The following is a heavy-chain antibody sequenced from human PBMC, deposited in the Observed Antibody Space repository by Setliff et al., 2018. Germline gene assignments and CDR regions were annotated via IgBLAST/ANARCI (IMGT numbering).Heavy chain of an antibody. Sequence: GASVKVSCKASGYTFTGYYIHWVRQAPGQGLEWMGCLNPNSGGTNSTRKFEGCVTMTRDTSISAAYMELSSLKSNDTAVYYCARGKYDILTGEYYFDFWGQGTRVTVS. V-gene: IGHV1-2*04. J-gene: IGHJ4*02. D-gene: IGHD3-9*01. CDR1: GYTFTGYY. CDR2: LNPNSGGT. CDR3: ARGKYDILTGEYYFDF.